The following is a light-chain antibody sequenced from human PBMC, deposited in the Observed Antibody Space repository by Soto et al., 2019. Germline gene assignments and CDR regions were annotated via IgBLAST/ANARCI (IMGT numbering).Light chain of an antibody. CDR1: SSNIGAGYD. J-gene: IGLJ7*01. CDR3: QSYDSSLSGAV. Sequence: QSALTQPPSVSGAPGQRVTISCTGSSSNIGAGYDVHWYQQLPGTAPKLLIYGNSNRPSGVPDRFSGSKSGTSASLAITGLQAEDAADYSCQSYDSSLSGAVFGGGTQLTVL. CDR2: GNS. V-gene: IGLV1-40*01.